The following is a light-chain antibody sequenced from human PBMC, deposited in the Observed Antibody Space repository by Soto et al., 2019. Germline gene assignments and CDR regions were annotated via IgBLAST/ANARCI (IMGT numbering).Light chain of an antibody. CDR1: SSNIGSNT. Sequence: QPVLTQPPSASGTPGQRVTISCSGSSSNIGSNTVNWYQQLPGTAPKLLIHANNQRPSGVPDRFSGSKSGTSASRAISWLQSEEADYYCAAWDDSLNGYVFGTGTKLTVL. J-gene: IGLJ1*01. V-gene: IGLV1-44*01. CDR3: AAWDDSLNGYV. CDR2: ANN.